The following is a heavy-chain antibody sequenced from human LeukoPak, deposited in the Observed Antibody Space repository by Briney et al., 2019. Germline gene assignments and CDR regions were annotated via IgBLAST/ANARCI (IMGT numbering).Heavy chain of an antibody. CDR3: ATEAVVRGVTLGCYYYYYMDV. V-gene: IGHV1-24*01. Sequence: GASVKVSCKFSGYTLTELSMHGVRQAPGKGLEWMGGFDPEDGETIYAQKLQGRVTMTEDTSTDTAYMELSSLRSEDTAVYYCATEAVVRGVTLGCYYYYYMDVWGKGTTVTVSS. CDR1: GYTLTELS. CDR2: FDPEDGET. J-gene: IGHJ6*03. D-gene: IGHD3-10*01.